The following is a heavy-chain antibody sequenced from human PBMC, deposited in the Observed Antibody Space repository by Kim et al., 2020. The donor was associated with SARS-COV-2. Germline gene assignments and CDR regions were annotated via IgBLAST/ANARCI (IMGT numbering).Heavy chain of an antibody. Sequence: ADSVTGRSTISRDNAKNTLYLQMNGLRAEDTAVYYCASLLASSGYYLVYWGQGTLVTVSS. V-gene: IGHV3-74*01. J-gene: IGHJ4*02. D-gene: IGHD3-22*01. CDR3: ASLLASSGYYLVY.